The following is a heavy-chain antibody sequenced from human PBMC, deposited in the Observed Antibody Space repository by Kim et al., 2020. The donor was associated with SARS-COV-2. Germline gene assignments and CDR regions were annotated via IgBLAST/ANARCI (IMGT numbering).Heavy chain of an antibody. D-gene: IGHD2-15*01. CDR3: ARGQHIVVVVAAIGMDV. V-gene: IGHV1-46*01. Sequence: ASVKVSCKASGYTFTSYYMHWVRQAPGQGLEWMGIINPSGGSTSYAQKFQGRVTMTRDTSTSTVYMELSSLRSEDTAVYYCARGQHIVVVVAAIGMDVWGQGTTVTVSS. CDR2: INPSGGST. J-gene: IGHJ6*02. CDR1: GYTFTSYY.